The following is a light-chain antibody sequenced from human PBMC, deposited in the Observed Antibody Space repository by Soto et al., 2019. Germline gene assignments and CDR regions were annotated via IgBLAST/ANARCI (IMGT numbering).Light chain of an antibody. CDR1: SSDVGGYNY. J-gene: IGLJ3*02. CDR2: EVS. Sequence: QSVLTHPASVSGSPGQSITISCTGTSSDVGGYNYVSWYQQHPGKAPKLMIYEVSNRPSGVSNRFSGSKSGNTASLTISGLQAEDEADYYCSSYTSSSTLWVFGGGTKLTVL. CDR3: SSYTSSSTLWV. V-gene: IGLV2-14*01.